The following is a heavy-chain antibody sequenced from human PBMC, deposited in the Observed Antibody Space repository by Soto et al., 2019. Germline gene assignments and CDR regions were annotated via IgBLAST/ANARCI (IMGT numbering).Heavy chain of an antibody. CDR3: ARRMFRRSSTISAFNYYGLDD. J-gene: IGHJ6*02. Sequence: SETLSLICKVDGGSVSGFYCDWIRKSPGKGLEWIAEINNTESTNSNPSLRVRVTTSIDTSKNKFSLMLTSVTAADTAVYVCARRMFRRSSTISAFNYYGLDDRGQVPTVTVSS. D-gene: IGHD5-12*01. CDR1: GGSVSGFY. V-gene: IGHV4-34*01. CDR2: INNTEST.